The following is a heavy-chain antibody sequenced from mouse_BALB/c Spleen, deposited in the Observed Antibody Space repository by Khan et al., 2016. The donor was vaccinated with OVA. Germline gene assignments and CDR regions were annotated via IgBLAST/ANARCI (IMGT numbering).Heavy chain of an antibody. CDR2: INPSNGGT. D-gene: IGHD1-1*02. J-gene: IGHJ3*01. V-gene: IGHV1S81*02. CDR3: TRSGWAAFAY. CDR1: GYTFTSYY. Sequence: QVQLQQPGAELVKPGASVKLSCKASGYTFTSYYIYWVKQRPGQGLEWIGGINPSNGGTYFNAKFESKATLTVDTSSSTAFMQVSSLTSEDSAVYYCTRSGWAAFAYWGQGTLVTVSA.